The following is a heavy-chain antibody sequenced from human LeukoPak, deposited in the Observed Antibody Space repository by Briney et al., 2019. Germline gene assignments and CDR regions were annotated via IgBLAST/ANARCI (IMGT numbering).Heavy chain of an antibody. V-gene: IGHV3-33*01. CDR2: IWYDGSNK. D-gene: IGHD3-22*01. Sequence: GGSLRLSCAASGFTFSSYGMHWVRQAPGKGLEWVAVIWYDGSNKYYADSVEGRFTISRDNSKNTLYLQMNSLRAEDTAVYYCARGYYDSSGYYYDYWGQGTLVTVSS. CDR1: GFTFSSYG. J-gene: IGHJ4*02. CDR3: ARGYYDSSGYYYDY.